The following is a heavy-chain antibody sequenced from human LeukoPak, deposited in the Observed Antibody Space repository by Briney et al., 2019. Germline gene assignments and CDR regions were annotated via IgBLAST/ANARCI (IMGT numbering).Heavy chain of an antibody. CDR1: GGSINSHY. Sequence: SETLSLTCTVSGGSINSHYWSWIRQPPGKGLEWIGDIYYSGSTKYNPSLKSRVTISVGTSKNHLSLKLSSVLAADTAIYYCVRRDNTGWNYFDSWGLGILVTVSS. CDR3: VRRDNTGWNYFDS. D-gene: IGHD6-19*01. V-gene: IGHV4-59*08. CDR2: IYYSGST. J-gene: IGHJ4*02.